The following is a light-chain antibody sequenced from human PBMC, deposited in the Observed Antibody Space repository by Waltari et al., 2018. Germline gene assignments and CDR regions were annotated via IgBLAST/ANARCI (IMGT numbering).Light chain of an antibody. CDR3: SLYTSSSSYV. V-gene: IGLV2-18*01. Sequence: QSALTQPPSVSGSPGQSVTISCTGTSSDVGSYNRFSWYQQPPGTAPKLMIYEVSNRPSGVPGRFSGSKSGNTASLTISGLQAEDEADYYCSLYTSSSSYVFGTGTKVTVL. CDR1: SSDVGSYNR. CDR2: EVS. J-gene: IGLJ1*01.